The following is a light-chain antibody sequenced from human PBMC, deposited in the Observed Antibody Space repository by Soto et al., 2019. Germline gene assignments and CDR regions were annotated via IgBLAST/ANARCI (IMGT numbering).Light chain of an antibody. V-gene: IGKV3-15*01. CDR3: QQYSGWSSYT. CDR1: QSSNGD. CDR2: DAS. Sequence: DIVMTQPPATVPASPGERVTLSCRAGQSSNGDLAWYQQTPGQAPRPLIYDASTRAAGVPARFSGSGSGTEFTLTISSLQSEDFALDYCQQYSGWSSYTFGQGTKVDIK. J-gene: IGKJ2*01.